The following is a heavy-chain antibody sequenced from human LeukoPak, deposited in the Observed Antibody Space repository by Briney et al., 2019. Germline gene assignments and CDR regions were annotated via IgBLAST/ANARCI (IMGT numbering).Heavy chain of an antibody. CDR1: GGSISSSSYY. CDR3: ASGQYYDLWSGYYVD. D-gene: IGHD3-3*01. J-gene: IGHJ4*02. CDR2: SNHSGST. V-gene: IGHV4-39*02. Sequence: SETLSLTCTVSGGSISSSSYYWGWIRQPPGKGLEWIGESNHSGSTNYNPSLESRVTISVDTSKNHFSLKLGSVTAADAAVYYCASGQYYDLWSGYYVDWGQGTLVTVSA.